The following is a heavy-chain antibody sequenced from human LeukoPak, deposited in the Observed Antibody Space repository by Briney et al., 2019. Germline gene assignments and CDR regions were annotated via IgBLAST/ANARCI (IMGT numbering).Heavy chain of an antibody. CDR3: ARGFLKTGFDH. CDR2: AYYRSKWYN. J-gene: IGHJ4*02. V-gene: IGHV6-1*01. Sequence: SQTLSLTCALSGDSVSSNSGAWTWLRQSPSRGLEWLGRAYYRSKWYNEYVVSVKTRIAINPDTSKNQFSLQLISLTPEDTAVYYCARGFLKTGFDHWGQGTLVTVPS. D-gene: IGHD2-21*01. CDR1: GDSVSSNSGA.